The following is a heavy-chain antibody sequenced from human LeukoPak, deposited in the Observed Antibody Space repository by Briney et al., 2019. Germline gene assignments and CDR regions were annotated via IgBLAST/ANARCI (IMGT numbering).Heavy chain of an antibody. V-gene: IGHV4-61*05. D-gene: IGHD6-6*01. CDR1: GGSISGSNHF. Sequence: PSETLSLTCAVSGGSISGSNHFWGWIRQPPGKGLEWIGNIYYNGNTHYNPSLKSRVTISVDKSKNQLSLKLSSVTAADTAVYYCARDVGARLSGYWGQGTLVTVSS. CDR2: IYYNGNT. CDR3: ARDVGARLSGY. J-gene: IGHJ4*02.